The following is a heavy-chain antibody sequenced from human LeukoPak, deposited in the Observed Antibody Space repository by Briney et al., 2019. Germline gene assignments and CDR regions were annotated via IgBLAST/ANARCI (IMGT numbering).Heavy chain of an antibody. CDR2: INHSGST. J-gene: IGHJ4*02. CDR1: GDSISIYY. Sequence: SETLSLTCSVSGDSISIYYWSWIRQPPGKGLEWIGEINHSGSTNYNPSLKSRVTISVDTSKNQFSLKLSSVTAADTAVYYCARGTETRGYFDYWGQGTLVTVSS. CDR3: ARGTETRGYFDY. D-gene: IGHD4-17*01. V-gene: IGHV4-34*01.